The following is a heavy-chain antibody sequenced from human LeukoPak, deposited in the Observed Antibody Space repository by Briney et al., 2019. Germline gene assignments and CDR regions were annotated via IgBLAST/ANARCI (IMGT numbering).Heavy chain of an antibody. CDR3: ARYSSSST. J-gene: IGHJ4*02. D-gene: IGHD6-6*01. CDR2: ISYDGSNK. CDR1: GFTFSSYA. Sequence: PGRSLRLSCAASGFTFSSYAMHWVRQAPGKVLEWVAVISYDGSNKYYADSVKGRFTISRDNSKNTLYLQMNSLRAEDTAVYYCARYSSSSTWGQGTLVTVSS. V-gene: IGHV3-30-3*01.